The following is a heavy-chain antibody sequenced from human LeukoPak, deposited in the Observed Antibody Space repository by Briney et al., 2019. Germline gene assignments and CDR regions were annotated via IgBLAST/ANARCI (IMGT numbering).Heavy chain of an antibody. CDR2: ISSSSSTI. CDR1: GLTFSSYS. CDR3: ARDTGAYYDSGGLDY. D-gene: IGHD3-22*01. J-gene: IGHJ4*02. V-gene: IGHV3-48*04. Sequence: GGSLRLSCAASGLTFSSYSMNWVRQAPGKGLEWVSYISSSSSTIYYADSVKGRFTISRDNAKNSLYLQMNSLRAEDTAVYYCARDTGAYYDSGGLDYWGQGTLVTVSS.